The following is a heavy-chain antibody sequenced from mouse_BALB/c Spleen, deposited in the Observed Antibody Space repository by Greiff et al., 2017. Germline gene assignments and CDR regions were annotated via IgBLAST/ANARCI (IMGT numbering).Heavy chain of an antibody. CDR2: IWAGGST. J-gene: IGHJ4*01. D-gene: IGHD3-3*01. CDR3: ARDGGDVRGYAMDY. Sequence: VKLQESGPGLVAPSQSLSITCTVSGFSLTSYGVHWVRQPPGKGLEWLGVIWAGGSTNYNSALMSRLSISKDNSKSQVFLKMNSLQTDDTAMYYCARDGGDVRGYAMDYWGQGTSVTVSS. V-gene: IGHV2-9*02. CDR1: GFSLTSYG.